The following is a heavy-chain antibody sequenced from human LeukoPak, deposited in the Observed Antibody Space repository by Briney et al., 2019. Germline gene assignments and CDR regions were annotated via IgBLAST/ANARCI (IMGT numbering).Heavy chain of an antibody. J-gene: IGHJ6*03. CDR3: ARGAGVVAATPMDV. CDR2: INPNSGGT. D-gene: IGHD2-15*01. Sequence: ASVKVSCKASGYTFTGYYMHWVRQAPGQGLEWMGWINPNSGGTNYVQKFQGRVTMTRDTSISTAYMELSRLRSDDTAVYYCARGAGVVAATPMDVWGKGTTVTVSS. V-gene: IGHV1-2*02. CDR1: GYTFTGYY.